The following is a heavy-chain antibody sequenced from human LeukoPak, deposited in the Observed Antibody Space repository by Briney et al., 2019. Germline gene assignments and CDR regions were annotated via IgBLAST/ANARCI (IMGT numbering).Heavy chain of an antibody. V-gene: IGHV3-73*01. J-gene: IGHJ4*02. D-gene: IGHD2-21*02. Sequence: PGGSLKLSCAASGFTFSGSVIHWVRQASGKGLEWIGRIRSKANSYETAYAASVKGRFTISKDNSKNTAYLQMNSLRTEDTGVYYCSRLWGDCGGDCYSHDYCGQGTLVTVSS. CDR1: GFTFSGSV. CDR3: SRLWGDCGGDCYSHDY. CDR2: IRSKANSYET.